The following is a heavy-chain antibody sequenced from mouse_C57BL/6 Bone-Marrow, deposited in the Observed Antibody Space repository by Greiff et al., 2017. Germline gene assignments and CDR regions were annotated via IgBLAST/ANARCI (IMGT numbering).Heavy chain of an antibody. J-gene: IGHJ1*03. CDR1: GFTFSSYA. V-gene: IGHV5-4*01. CDR2: ISDGGSYT. Sequence: EVKLMESGGGLVKPGGSLKLSCAASGFTFSSYAMSWVRQTPEKRLGWVATISDGGSYTYYPDNVKGRFTISRDNAKNTLYLQMSHLKSEDTAMYYCARDRDYGSSSYWYFDVWGTGTTVTVSS. D-gene: IGHD1-1*01. CDR3: ARDRDYGSSSYWYFDV.